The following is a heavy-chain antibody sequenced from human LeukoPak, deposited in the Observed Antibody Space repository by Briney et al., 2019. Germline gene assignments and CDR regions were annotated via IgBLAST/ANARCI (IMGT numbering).Heavy chain of an antibody. D-gene: IGHD2-2*01. CDR2: ISSSSSYI. Sequence: PGGSLRLSCAASGFTFSSYSMNWVRQAPGKGLEWVSSISSSSSYIYYADSVKGRFTISRDNAKNSLYLQMNSLRVEDTAVYYCARALGDYCSSTSCHYFDYWGQGTLVTVSS. J-gene: IGHJ4*02. CDR3: ARALGDYCSSTSCHYFDY. V-gene: IGHV3-21*04. CDR1: GFTFSSYS.